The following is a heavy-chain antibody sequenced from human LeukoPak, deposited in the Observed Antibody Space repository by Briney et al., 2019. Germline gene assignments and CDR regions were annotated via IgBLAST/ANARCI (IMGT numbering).Heavy chain of an antibody. J-gene: IGHJ3*02. D-gene: IGHD4-23*01. V-gene: IGHV3-30-3*01. CDR2: ISYDGSNK. Sequence: PGGSLRLSCAASGFTFSSYAMHWVRQAPGKGLEWVAVISYDGSNKYYADSVKGRFTISRDNSKNTLYLQMNSLRAEDTAVYYCARDGSTTVVRADAFDIWGQGTMVTVSS. CDR3: ARDGSTTVVRADAFDI. CDR1: GFTFSSYA.